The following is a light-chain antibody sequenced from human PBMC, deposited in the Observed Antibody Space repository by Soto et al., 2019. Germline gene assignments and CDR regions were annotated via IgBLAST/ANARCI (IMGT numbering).Light chain of an antibody. CDR3: QSYDSSRSGVV. CDR2: GNN. J-gene: IGLJ2*01. V-gene: IGLV1-40*01. Sequence: QSVLTQPPSVSGAPGQRVTISCTGSSSNIGAGYDVHWYQQLPGTAPKLLIYGNNNRPSGVPDRFSGSKSGTSASLAITGLQAEDEADYYCQSYDSSRSGVVFGGGTKRTVL. CDR1: SSNIGAGYD.